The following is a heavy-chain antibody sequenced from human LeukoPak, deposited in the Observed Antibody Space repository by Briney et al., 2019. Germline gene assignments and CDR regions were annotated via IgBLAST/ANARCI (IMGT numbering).Heavy chain of an antibody. CDR1: GGSINDYY. CDR2: VYYTGTT. Sequence: PSETLSLTCTVSGGSINDYYWSWIRQPPGKRLEWIGYVYYTGTTNYNPSLNSRVTISVDTSKNQFSLKLSSVTAADTAVYYCARDGNPFDYWGQGTLVTVSS. J-gene: IGHJ4*02. CDR3: ARDGNPFDY. D-gene: IGHD1-26*01. V-gene: IGHV4-59*01.